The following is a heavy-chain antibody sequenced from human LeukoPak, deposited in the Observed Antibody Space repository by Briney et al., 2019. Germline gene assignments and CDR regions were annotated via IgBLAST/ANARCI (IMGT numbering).Heavy chain of an antibody. D-gene: IGHD3-16*01. J-gene: IGHJ4*02. V-gene: IGHV1-18*01. CDR1: GYTFTSYG. CDR3: ARRDYDYVWGSYYFDY. CDR2: ISAYNGNT. Sequence: GASVKVSCKASGYTFTSYGISWVRQAPGQGLEWMGWISAYNGNTNYAQKLQGRVTMTTDTSTSTAYMELRSLRSDDTAVYYCARRDYDYVWGSYYFDYWGQGTLVTVSS.